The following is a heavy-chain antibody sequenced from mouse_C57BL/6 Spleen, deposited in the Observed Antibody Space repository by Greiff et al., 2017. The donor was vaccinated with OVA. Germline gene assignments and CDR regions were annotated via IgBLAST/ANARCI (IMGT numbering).Heavy chain of an antibody. CDR2: INPYNGDT. CDR3: ARYNYGSSSDY. Sequence: DVQLQESGPELVKPGDSVKISCKASGYSFTGYFMNWVIQSHGKSLEWIGRINPYNGDTFYNQKFKGKATLTVDKSSSTAHMELRSLTSEDSAVYYCARYNYGSSSDYWGQGTTLTVSS. D-gene: IGHD1-1*01. V-gene: IGHV1-20*01. CDR1: GYSFTGYF. J-gene: IGHJ2*01.